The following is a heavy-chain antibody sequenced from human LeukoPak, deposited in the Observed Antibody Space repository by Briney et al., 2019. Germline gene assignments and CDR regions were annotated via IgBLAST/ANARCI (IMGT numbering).Heavy chain of an antibody. CDR2: ISISGSTI. CDR3: ARDGSASLGWFDP. V-gene: IGHV3-11*01. Sequence: GSLRLSCAASWFIVSDYYMSLIRPAPGKGLEWVSYISISGSTIYYPDSVKGRFTISRDNAKNSVYLQMNSMRVEDTAVYYCARDGSASLGWFDPWGQGTLVTVSS. CDR1: WFIVSDYY. J-gene: IGHJ5*02. D-gene: IGHD3-10*01.